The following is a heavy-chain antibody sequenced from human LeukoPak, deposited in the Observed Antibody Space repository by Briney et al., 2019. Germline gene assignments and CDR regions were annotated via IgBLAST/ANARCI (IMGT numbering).Heavy chain of an antibody. CDR2: ISYDGSNK. CDR1: GFTFSSYA. V-gene: IGHV3-30-3*01. CDR3: AKDWNYYDSSGYFHY. Sequence: GGSQRLSCAASGFTFSSYAMHWVRQAPGKGLEWVAVISYDGSNKYYADSVKGRFTIPRDNSKNTLYLQMNSLRAEDTAVYYCAKDWNYYDSSGYFHYWGQGTLVTVS. J-gene: IGHJ4*02. D-gene: IGHD3-22*01.